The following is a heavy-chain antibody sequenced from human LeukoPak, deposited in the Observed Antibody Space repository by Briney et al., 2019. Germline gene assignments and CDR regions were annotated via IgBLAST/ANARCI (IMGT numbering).Heavy chain of an antibody. J-gene: IGHJ4*01. V-gene: IGHV3-23*01. D-gene: IGHD5-12*01. Sequence: PGGSLILSCAASGFTFSSYAMSWVRQAPGKGLEWVSGVSGSGGSTYYADSVKGRFTISRDNSKKTLYLQMNSLRAEDTAVYYCAKDLDIVATITGNWGHETLVTVSS. CDR1: GFTFSSYA. CDR2: VSGSGGST. CDR3: AKDLDIVATITGN.